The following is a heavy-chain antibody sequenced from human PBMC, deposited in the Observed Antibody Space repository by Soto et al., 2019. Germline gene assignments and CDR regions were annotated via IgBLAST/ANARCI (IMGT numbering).Heavy chain of an antibody. Sequence: PGVSLRLSCAASGFTFSSYGMHWVRQAPGKGLEWVAVISYDGSNKYYADSVKGRFTISRDNSKNTLYLQMNSLRAEDTAVYYCANDFWSGYLYMDVWGKGTTVTVSS. J-gene: IGHJ6*03. CDR3: ANDFWSGYLYMDV. D-gene: IGHD3-3*01. V-gene: IGHV3-30*18. CDR1: GFTFSSYG. CDR2: ISYDGSNK.